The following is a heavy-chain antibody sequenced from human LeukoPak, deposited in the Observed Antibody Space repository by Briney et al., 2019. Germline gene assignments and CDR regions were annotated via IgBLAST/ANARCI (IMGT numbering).Heavy chain of an antibody. J-gene: IGHJ3*02. CDR2: INHSGST. D-gene: IGHD5-12*01. Sequence: SETLSLTCAAYGGSFSGYYWSWIRQPPGKGLEWIGEINHSGSTNYNPSLKSRVTISVDTSKNQFSLKLSSVTAADTAVYYCARGYSGYDDAFDIWGQGTMVTVSS. CDR3: ARGYSGYDDAFDI. CDR1: GGSFSGYY. V-gene: IGHV4-34*01.